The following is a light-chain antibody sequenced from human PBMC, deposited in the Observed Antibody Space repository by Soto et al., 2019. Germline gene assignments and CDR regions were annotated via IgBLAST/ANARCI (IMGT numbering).Light chain of an antibody. V-gene: IGKV3-20*01. CDR1: HSITSSF. CDR2: GAS. Sequence: LFFGASHSITSSFLAWYQQKPGQAPRLLIYGASSRATGIPDRFSCTGSGTDITLTSSSREPDDLPLYYWRQYDNSPGTCAQGTQVDIK. CDR3: RQYDNSPGT. J-gene: IGKJ5*01.